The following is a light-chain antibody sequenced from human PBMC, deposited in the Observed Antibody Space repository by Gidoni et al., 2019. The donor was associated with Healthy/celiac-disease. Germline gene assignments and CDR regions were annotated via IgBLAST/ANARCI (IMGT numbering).Light chain of an antibody. V-gene: IGLV1-40*01. CDR1: SSNIGAGYD. CDR3: QSYDSSLSGSG. CDR2: GNS. J-gene: IGLJ3*02. Sequence: QSVLTQPPSVSGAPGQSVTISCTGSSSNIGAGYDVHWYQQLPATAPKLLIYGNSNRPSGVPDRFSGSKAGTSASLAITGLQAEDEADYYCQSYDSSLSGSGFGGGTKLTVL.